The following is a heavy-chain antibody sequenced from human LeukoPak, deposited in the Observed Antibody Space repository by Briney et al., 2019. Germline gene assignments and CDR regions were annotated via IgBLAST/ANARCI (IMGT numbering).Heavy chain of an antibody. J-gene: IGHJ3*02. CDR3: ARNRRSRRYCSSTSCYADAFDI. Sequence: GGSLRLSCAASGFTFSSYSMNWVRQAPGKGLEWVSSISSSSSYIYYADSVKGRFTISRDSAKNSLYLQMNSLRAEDTAVYYCARNRRSRRYCSSTSCYADAFDIWGQGTMVTVSS. CDR1: GFTFSSYS. CDR2: ISSSSSYI. V-gene: IGHV3-21*01. D-gene: IGHD2-2*01.